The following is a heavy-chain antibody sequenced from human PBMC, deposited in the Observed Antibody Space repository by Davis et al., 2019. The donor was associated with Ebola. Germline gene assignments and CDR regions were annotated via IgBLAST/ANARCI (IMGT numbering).Heavy chain of an antibody. V-gene: IGHV3-30*03. D-gene: IGHD3-3*01. J-gene: IGHJ4*02. CDR3: ARAVFHEVLDY. CDR2: ISYDGSNK. CDR1: GFTFSSYG. Sequence: PGGSLRLSCAASGFTFSSYGMHWVRQAPGKGLEWVAVISYDGSNKYYADSVKGRFTISRDNSKNTLYLQMNSLRAEDTAVYYCARAVFHEVLDYWGQGTPVTVSS.